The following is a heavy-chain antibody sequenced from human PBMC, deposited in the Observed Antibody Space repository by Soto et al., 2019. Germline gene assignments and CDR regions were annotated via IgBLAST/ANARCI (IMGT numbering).Heavy chain of an antibody. D-gene: IGHD3-3*02. CDR3: ARYIYGQGFKA. V-gene: IGHV1-8*01. Sequence: QVQLVQPGAEVRKPGASVKVSCKASGDTFTNFDFNWVRQATGQGLEWIGWMRANSGDTGHAQKFQGRVSMTRDTSMITAYMELSSLRAEDTAMYYCARYIYGQGFKAWGQGTLVFVSS. CDR2: MRANSGDT. CDR1: GDTFTNFD. J-gene: IGHJ5*02.